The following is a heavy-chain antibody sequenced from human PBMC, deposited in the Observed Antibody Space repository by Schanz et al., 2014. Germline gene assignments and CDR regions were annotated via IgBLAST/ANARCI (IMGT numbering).Heavy chain of an antibody. CDR3: ARGTRERLLLRSWQFAFDI. CDR2: ISYDGSNK. V-gene: IGHV3-30-3*01. CDR1: GFTLSSYA. J-gene: IGHJ3*02. D-gene: IGHD3-22*01. Sequence: QVQLVESGGGVVQPGRSLRLSCAAYGFTLSSYAMHWVRQAPGKGLEWVAVISYDGSNKYYADSVKGRFTISRDNSRNTLYLQMNSLRTEDTAVYYCARGTRERLLLRSWQFAFDIWGQGTMVTVSS.